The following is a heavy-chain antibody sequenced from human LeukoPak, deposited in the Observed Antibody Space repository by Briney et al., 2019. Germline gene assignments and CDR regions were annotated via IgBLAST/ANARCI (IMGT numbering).Heavy chain of an antibody. Sequence: SETLSLTCAVYGGSFSGYYWSWIRQPPGKGLEWIGEINHSGSTNYNPSLKSRVTISGDTSKNQFSLKLRYVTVGDTAVYYCARGRGRNGWLHPPGTQLDYWGRGTLVTVSS. CDR1: GGSFSGYY. D-gene: IGHD5-24*01. CDR3: ARGRGRNGWLHPPGTQLDY. CDR2: INHSGST. V-gene: IGHV4-34*01. J-gene: IGHJ4*02.